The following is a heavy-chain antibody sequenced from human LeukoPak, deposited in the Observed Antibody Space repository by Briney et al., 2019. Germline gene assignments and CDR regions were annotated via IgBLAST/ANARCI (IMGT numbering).Heavy chain of an antibody. CDR1: GGTFSTYG. CDR2: IIPALRTA. D-gene: IGHD5-18*01. CDR3: AREANCGYSYGSPWYFDL. V-gene: IGHV1-69*01. Sequence: GSSVKVSCKASGGTFSTYGISWVRQAPGQGLEWMGGIIPALRTANYAQKFQGRVTITADESTSTAYMELSSLRSEDTAVYYCAREANCGYSYGSPWYFDLWGRGTLVTVSS. J-gene: IGHJ2*01.